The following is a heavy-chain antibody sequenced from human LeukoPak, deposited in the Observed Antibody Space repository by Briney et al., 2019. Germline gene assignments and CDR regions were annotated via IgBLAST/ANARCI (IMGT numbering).Heavy chain of an antibody. CDR3: ARLLGFVTTFDY. V-gene: IGHV3-7*01. CDR1: GFSFSNSY. Sequence: WGSLRLSCGTSGFSFSNSYMSWVRQGPGQGLEWVATIWPDGSEKKYMDSLRDRFTISRDNARDLLFLQMNSLSVEDTAVYFCARLLGFVTTFDYWGQGALVTVSS. J-gene: IGHJ4*02. D-gene: IGHD4-17*01. CDR2: IWPDGSEK.